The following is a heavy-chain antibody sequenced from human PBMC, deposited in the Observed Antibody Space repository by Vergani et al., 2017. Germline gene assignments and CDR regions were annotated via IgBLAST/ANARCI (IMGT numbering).Heavy chain of an antibody. J-gene: IGHJ4*02. CDR3: AKGLFSNMYPAPFDN. D-gene: IGHD2-2*01. Sequence: EVQLLESGGGLVQPGGSLRLSCAASGFTFDSYVMSWVRQAPGKGLEWVSGISGFGSSTYDANSVKGRFTISRDNAENTLYLQMNNLRAEDTAVYYCAKGLFSNMYPAPFDNWGPGILVTVSS. CDR2: ISGFGSST. V-gene: IGHV3-23*01. CDR1: GFTFDSYV.